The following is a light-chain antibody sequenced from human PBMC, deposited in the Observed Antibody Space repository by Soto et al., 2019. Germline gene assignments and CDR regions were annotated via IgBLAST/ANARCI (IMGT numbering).Light chain of an antibody. CDR1: TSNIGSNT. V-gene: IGLV1-44*01. Sequence: QSVLTQPPSASGTPGQRVSFSCSGSTSNIGSNTVNWYQQLPGTAPKILIYSNSQRPSGVPERFSGSKSGTSASLAISGLQSEDEAGYYCSTRDDSLNGWVFGGGTKLTVL. CDR3: STRDDSLNGWV. CDR2: SNS. J-gene: IGLJ3*02.